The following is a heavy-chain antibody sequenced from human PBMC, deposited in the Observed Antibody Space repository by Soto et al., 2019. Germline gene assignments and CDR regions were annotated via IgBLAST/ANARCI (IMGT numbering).Heavy chain of an antibody. CDR1: GFTFSDYS. J-gene: IGHJ5*01. Sequence: EVQLVESGGGRVKPGGSLRLSCAACGFTFSDYSMKWVRQAPGKGLEWVSSISGRSTYIYYADSLKGRLTISRDNTKNSLYLQMNSLRAEDTAVYYCARRGYSGYSLDSWGQGTLVTVSS. CDR3: ARRGYSGYSLDS. V-gene: IGHV3-21*01. CDR2: ISGRSTYI. D-gene: IGHD5-12*01.